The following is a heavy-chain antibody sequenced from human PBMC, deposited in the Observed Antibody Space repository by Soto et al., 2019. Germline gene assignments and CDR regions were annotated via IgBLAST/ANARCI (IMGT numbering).Heavy chain of an antibody. V-gene: IGHV3-64D*08. Sequence: GGSLRLSCSASGFTFSGDAVHWVPQAPGKGLESVSGISSDGANTYYADSVQGSFTISRDNARNTLFLQMGSLRPEDTAVFYCVVRGSAFDIWGQGTMVTVS. CDR3: VVRGSAFDI. D-gene: IGHD3-10*01. J-gene: IGHJ3*02. CDR1: GFTFSGDA. CDR2: ISSDGANT.